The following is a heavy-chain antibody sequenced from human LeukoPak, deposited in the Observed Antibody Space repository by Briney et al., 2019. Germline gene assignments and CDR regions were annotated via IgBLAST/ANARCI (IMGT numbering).Heavy chain of an antibody. CDR2: IYHSGTT. V-gene: IGHV4-59*01. J-gene: IGHJ4*02. Sequence: PSEALSLTCTVSGGSISSYYWSWIRQPPGKGLEWIGYIYHSGTTNYNPSLKSRVTISVDMSKSQFSLKLSSVTAADTAIYYCARNIVGPRQVDYWGQGTLVTVSS. D-gene: IGHD1-26*01. CDR3: ARNIVGPRQVDY. CDR1: GGSISSYY.